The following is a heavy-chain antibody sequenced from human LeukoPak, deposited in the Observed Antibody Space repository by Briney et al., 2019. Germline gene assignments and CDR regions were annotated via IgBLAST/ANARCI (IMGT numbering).Heavy chain of an antibody. CDR2: MNPNSGNT. V-gene: IGHV1-8*01. Sequence: GASVKVSCKASGYTFTSYDINWVRQATGQGLEWMGWMNPNSGNTGYAQKFQGRVTMTGNTSISTAYMELSSLRSEDTAVYYCARVVVVPAANYYYYYYGMDVWGQGTTVTVSS. D-gene: IGHD2-2*01. J-gene: IGHJ6*02. CDR3: ARVVVVPAANYYYYYYGMDV. CDR1: GYTFTSYD.